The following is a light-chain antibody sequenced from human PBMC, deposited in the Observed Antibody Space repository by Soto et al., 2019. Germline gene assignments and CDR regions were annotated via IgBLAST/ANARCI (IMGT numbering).Light chain of an antibody. J-gene: IGLJ1*01. CDR3: KTYAGSKTYV. V-gene: IGLV2-8*01. CDR1: KSDIGVYNF. CDR2: EVF. Sequence: QPGLAQPPSASGSPGQSITISCTGTKSDIGVYNFVSWYQHLPGKAPRLIIYEVFQRPSGVPDRFSGPKSGNTASLTLSGLQAADEADYFCKTYAGSKTYVFGSGTQVTVL.